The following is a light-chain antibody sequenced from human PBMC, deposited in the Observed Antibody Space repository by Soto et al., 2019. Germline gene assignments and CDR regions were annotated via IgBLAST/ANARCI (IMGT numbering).Light chain of an antibody. CDR1: SSNIGSNY. CDR3: AAWDDSLSGWM. J-gene: IGLJ3*02. CDR2: RNN. V-gene: IGLV1-47*01. Sequence: QSVLTQPPSASGTPGQRVTISCSGSSSNIGSNYVYWYQQLPGTAPKLLIYRNNQRPSGVPDRFSGSKSGTSASLAISGLRSEHEADYYCAAWDDSLSGWMFGGGTKLTVL.